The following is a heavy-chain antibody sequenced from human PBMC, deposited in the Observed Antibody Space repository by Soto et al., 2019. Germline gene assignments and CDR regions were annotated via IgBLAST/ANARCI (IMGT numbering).Heavy chain of an antibody. D-gene: IGHD3-10*01. CDR3: ATKARVTNKLYYGMDV. V-gene: IGHV3-30*03. CDR1: GLTFNTSG. J-gene: IGHJ6*02. CDR2: ISYDGATK. Sequence: HVQLVESGGGVVHPGTSLRLSCEVSGLTFNTSGMHWVRQVPGRGLEWVAVISYDGATKYYGDNLTGRFTVSRDNSKNTLFLYINSLRAEDTAVYYCATKARVTNKLYYGMDVWGHGTTVTVSS.